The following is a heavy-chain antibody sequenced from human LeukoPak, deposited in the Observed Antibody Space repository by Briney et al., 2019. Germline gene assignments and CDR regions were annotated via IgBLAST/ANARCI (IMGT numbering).Heavy chain of an antibody. CDR2: MHYSGST. V-gene: IGHV4-59*01. CDR3: ARDVGATPGYFDY. J-gene: IGHJ4*02. D-gene: IGHD1-26*01. CDR1: GGSISSYY. Sequence: SETLSLTCTVSGGSISSYYWSWIRQPPGKGLEWIGYMHYSGSTNYNPSTNYNPSLKSRVTISVDTSKNQFSLKLSSVTAADTAVYYCARDVGATPGYFDYWGQGTLVTVSS.